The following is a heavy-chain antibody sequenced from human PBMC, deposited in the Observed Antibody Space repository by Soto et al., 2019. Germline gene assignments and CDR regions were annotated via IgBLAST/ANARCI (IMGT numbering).Heavy chain of an antibody. Sequence: QVQLVESGGGVVQPGRSLRLSCAASGFTFSSYGMQWVRQAPGKGLEWVAVIWIDGSNKYYADSVKGRFTISRDNSNSTLYLQMNSMRAEDTAVYYCARQWESYMDYWGQGTLVTVSS. CDR1: GFTFSSYG. CDR2: IWIDGSNK. CDR3: ARQWESYMDY. J-gene: IGHJ4*02. D-gene: IGHD3-16*01. V-gene: IGHV3-33*01.